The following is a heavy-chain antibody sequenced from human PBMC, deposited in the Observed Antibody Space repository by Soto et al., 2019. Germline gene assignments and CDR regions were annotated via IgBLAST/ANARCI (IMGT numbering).Heavy chain of an antibody. D-gene: IGHD3-10*01. CDR3: ARQGFGPLPGLVDV. CDR1: GGSISRYY. J-gene: IGHJ6*02. Sequence: QVQLQESGPGLVKPSETLSLSGTVSGGSISRYYWSWFRQSPGQRMQWIGYVHHSWASSYNPSLQSRVALSLAASNSQFSLKVTSVTATDTAVYYCARQGFGPLPGLVDVWCQGTTVTVSS. CDR2: VHHSWAS. V-gene: IGHV4-59*08.